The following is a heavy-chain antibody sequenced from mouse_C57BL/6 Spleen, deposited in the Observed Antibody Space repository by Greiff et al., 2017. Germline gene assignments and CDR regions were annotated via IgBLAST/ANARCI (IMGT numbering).Heavy chain of an antibody. D-gene: IGHD1-1*01. V-gene: IGHV5-4*01. J-gene: IGHJ2*01. Sequence: EVKLVESGGGLVKPGGSLKLSCAASGFTFSSYAMSWVRQTPEKRLAWVATISDGGSYTYYPANVKGRFTISRDNAKNNLYLQMSHLKSEDTAMYYCARDRGPYGQDYWGQGTTLTVSS. CDR1: GFTFSSYA. CDR3: ARDRGPYGQDY. CDR2: ISDGGSYT.